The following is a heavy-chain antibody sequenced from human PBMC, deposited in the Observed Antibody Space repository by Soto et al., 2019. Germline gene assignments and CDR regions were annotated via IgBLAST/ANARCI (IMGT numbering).Heavy chain of an antibody. CDR2: IYYSGST. CDR3: ARVDGDYGPGWYFDL. V-gene: IGHV4-31*03. Sequence: QVQLQESGPGLVKPSQTLSLTCTVSGGSISSGGYYWSWIRQHPGKGLEWIGYIYYSGSTYYNPSRKSRVTKSVATSKNQFSLKLSSVTAADTAVYYCARVDGDYGPGWYFDLWGRGTLVTVSS. CDR1: GGSISSGGYY. D-gene: IGHD4-17*01. J-gene: IGHJ2*01.